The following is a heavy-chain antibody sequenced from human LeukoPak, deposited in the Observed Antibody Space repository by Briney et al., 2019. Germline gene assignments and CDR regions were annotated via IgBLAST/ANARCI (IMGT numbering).Heavy chain of an antibody. J-gene: IGHJ6*02. V-gene: IGHV1-2*02. CDR2: INPNSGGT. Sequence: GASVKVSCKASGYTFTGYYMHWVRQAPGQGLEWMGWINPNSGGTNYAQKFQGRVTMTRDTSISTAYMELSRLRSDDTAVYYCARGVYCSSTSCSRLYYYYYGMDVWGQGTTVTVSS. CDR1: GYTFTGYY. D-gene: IGHD2-2*01. CDR3: ARGVYCSSTSCSRLYYYYYGMDV.